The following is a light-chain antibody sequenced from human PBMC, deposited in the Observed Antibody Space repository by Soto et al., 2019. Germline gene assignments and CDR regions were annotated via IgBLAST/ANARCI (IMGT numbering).Light chain of an antibody. J-gene: IGLJ3*02. CDR2: EVN. CDR3: SSYSSGSTLGV. CDR1: SSDIGGYKY. V-gene: IGLV2-14*01. Sequence: QAVVTQPASVSGSPGQSITISCTGTSSDIGGYKYVSWYQHHPGKVPQLIIYEVNNRPSGVSNRFSGSKSGNTASLTISGLQAEDEGVYYCSSYSSGSTLGVFGGGTKLTVL.